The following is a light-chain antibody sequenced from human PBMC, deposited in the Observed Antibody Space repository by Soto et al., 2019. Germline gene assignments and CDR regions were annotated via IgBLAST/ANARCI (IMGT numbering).Light chain of an antibody. CDR2: EVS. CDR1: SRDVGGYNF. V-gene: IGLV2-14*01. CDR3: SSYTSTSAIV. Sequence: QSALTQPASVSGSPGQSITISCTGTSRDVGGYNFVSWYKQHPGKAPQLMIYEVSNRPSGVSNRFSGSKSGNTASLTISGLQAVDEADYYCSSYTSTSAIVFGPGTKVTVL. J-gene: IGLJ1*01.